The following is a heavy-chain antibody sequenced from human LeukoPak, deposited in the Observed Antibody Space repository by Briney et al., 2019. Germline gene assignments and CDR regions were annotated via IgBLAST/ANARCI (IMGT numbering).Heavy chain of an antibody. D-gene: IGHD1-26*01. CDR2: MNPNSGNT. J-gene: IGHJ4*02. Sequence: GASVKVSCKASGYTFTSYDINWVRQATGQGLEWMGWMNPNSGNTGCAQKFQGRVTITRNTSISTAYMELSSLRSEDTAVYYCARGRASGSYRKSPFDYWGQGTLVTVSS. V-gene: IGHV1-8*03. CDR1: GYTFTSYD. CDR3: ARGRASGSYRKSPFDY.